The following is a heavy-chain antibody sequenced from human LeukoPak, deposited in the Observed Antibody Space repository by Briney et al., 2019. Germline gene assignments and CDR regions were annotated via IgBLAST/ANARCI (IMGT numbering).Heavy chain of an antibody. Sequence: SETLSLTCAVYGASFSGYYWSWIRQPPGKGLEWIGEINHSGSTNYNPSLKSRVTISVDTSKNQFSLKLSSVTAADTAVYYCARFRAPYYYYDSSGYQRPYYYYGMDVWGQGTTVTVSS. V-gene: IGHV4-34*01. D-gene: IGHD3-22*01. CDR3: ARFRAPYYYYDSSGYQRPYYYYGMDV. J-gene: IGHJ6*02. CDR1: GASFSGYY. CDR2: INHSGST.